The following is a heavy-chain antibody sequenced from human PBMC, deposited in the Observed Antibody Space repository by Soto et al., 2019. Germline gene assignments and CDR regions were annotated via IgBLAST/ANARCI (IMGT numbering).Heavy chain of an antibody. CDR2: IKYSGTT. D-gene: IGHD6-19*01. CDR3: ASSIAVAGRLLPFNYYAMDV. J-gene: IGHJ6*02. V-gene: IGHV4-39*01. Sequence: SETLSLTCTVSGGSISSSRCHWGWIRQPPGKGLEWIASIKYSGTTFYNPSLKSRVTLSVDTSKNQFALKLSSVTAAETAVFYCASSIAVAGRLLPFNYYAMDVWGQGTTVTVSS. CDR1: GGSISSSRCH.